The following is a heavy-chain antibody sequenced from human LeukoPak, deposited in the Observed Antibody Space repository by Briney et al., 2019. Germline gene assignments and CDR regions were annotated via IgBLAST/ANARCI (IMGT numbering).Heavy chain of an antibody. D-gene: IGHD4-17*01. Sequence: SETLSLTCTVSGYSISSGYYWGWIRQPPGKGLEWIGSIYHSGSTYYNPSLKSRVTISVDTSKNQFSLKLSSVTAADTAVYYCARVGLRGPVDYWGQGTLVTVSS. CDR3: ARVGLRGPVDY. CDR1: GYSISSGYY. CDR2: IYHSGST. V-gene: IGHV4-38-2*02. J-gene: IGHJ4*02.